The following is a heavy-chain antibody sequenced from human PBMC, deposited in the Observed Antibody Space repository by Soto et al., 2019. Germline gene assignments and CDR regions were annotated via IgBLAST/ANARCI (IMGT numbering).Heavy chain of an antibody. CDR1: GFTFDDYA. CDR2: ISWNSGSI. D-gene: IGHD6-13*01. Sequence: GGSLRLSCAASGFTFDDYAMHWVRQAPGKGLEWVSGISWNSGSIGYADSVKGRFTISRDNAKNSLYLQMNSLRAEDTALYYCAKALLEGDSSWYVHDAFDIWGQGTMVTVSS. V-gene: IGHV3-9*01. J-gene: IGHJ3*02. CDR3: AKALLEGDSSWYVHDAFDI.